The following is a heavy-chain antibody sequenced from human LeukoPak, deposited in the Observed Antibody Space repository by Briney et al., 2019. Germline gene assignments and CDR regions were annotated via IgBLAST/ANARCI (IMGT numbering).Heavy chain of an antibody. J-gene: IGHJ4*02. V-gene: IGHV4-59*08. CDR2: IYYSGST. Sequence: SETLSLTCTVSGGSISSYYWSWIRQPPGKGLEWIGYIYYSGSTNYNPSLKSRVTISVDTSKNQFSLKLSSVTAADTAVYYCARRRRDSSGWYFDYWGQGTLVTVSS. CDR3: ARRRRDSSGWYFDY. CDR1: GGSISSYY. D-gene: IGHD6-19*01.